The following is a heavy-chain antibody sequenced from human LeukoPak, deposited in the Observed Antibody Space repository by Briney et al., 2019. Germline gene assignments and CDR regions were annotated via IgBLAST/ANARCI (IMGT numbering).Heavy chain of an antibody. CDR3: ARGRGARGYNYGWRGGRGEHALDI. V-gene: IGHV1-8*01. D-gene: IGHD5-18*01. CDR1: GYTFTSYD. J-gene: IGHJ3*02. Sequence: ASVKVSCKASGYTFTSYDINWVRQATGQGLEWMGWMNPNSGNTGYAQKFQGRVTMTRNTSISTAYMELSSLRPEDTAVYFCARGRGARGYNYGWRGGRGEHALDIWGQGTKVTVSS. CDR2: MNPNSGNT.